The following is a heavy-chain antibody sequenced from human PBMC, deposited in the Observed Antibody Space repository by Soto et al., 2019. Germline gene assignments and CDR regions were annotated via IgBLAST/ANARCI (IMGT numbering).Heavy chain of an antibody. CDR1: GYTFTTYG. Sequence: QVQLVQSGAEVKKSGASMKVSCKASGYTFTTYGVAWVRRAPGQGLEWMGWISGNNGDTKYAQNLQNRVTMTTDTSTNTAYMEVRSLRSDDTAVYYCGRGGLAVSGTYDYWGQGTLVTVSS. J-gene: IGHJ4*02. D-gene: IGHD6-19*01. V-gene: IGHV1-18*01. CDR3: GRGGLAVSGTYDY. CDR2: ISGNNGDT.